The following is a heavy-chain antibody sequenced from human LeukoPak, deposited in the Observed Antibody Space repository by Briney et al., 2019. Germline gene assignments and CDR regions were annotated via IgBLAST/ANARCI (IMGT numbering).Heavy chain of an antibody. V-gene: IGHV3-15*01. CDR2: IKSKTNGETR. Sequence: GGSLRLSCAASGFTLSNAWMNWVRQAPGKGLEWVGLIKSKTNGETRHYAAPVKGRFTISRDDSKSIAYLQMNSLKTEDTAVYYCTRDRWIQLWSTYYFDYWGQGTLGTVSS. J-gene: IGHJ4*02. CDR3: TRDRWIQLWSTYYFDY. CDR1: GFTLSNAW. D-gene: IGHD5-18*01.